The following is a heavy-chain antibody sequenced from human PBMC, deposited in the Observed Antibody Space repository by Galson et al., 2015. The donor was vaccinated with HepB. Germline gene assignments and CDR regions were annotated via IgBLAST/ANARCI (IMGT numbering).Heavy chain of an antibody. CDR1: EFTFNNYG. V-gene: IGHV3-33*01. Sequence: SLRLSCAASEFTFNNYGMHWVRQAPGKGLEWVAVIWYDGIYKYYANSVKGRFTISRDNSKSTLYLQMNNLRAEDTAVYYCARGRSRLYYDMDVWGQGTTVPVSS. J-gene: IGHJ6*02. CDR2: IWYDGIYK. CDR3: ARGRSRLYYDMDV. D-gene: IGHD5-12*01.